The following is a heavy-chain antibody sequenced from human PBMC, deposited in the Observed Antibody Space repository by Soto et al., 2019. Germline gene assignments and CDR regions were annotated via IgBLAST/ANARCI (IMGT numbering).Heavy chain of an antibody. V-gene: IGHV3-30*18. D-gene: IGHD6-13*01. J-gene: IGHJ5*02. CDR1: GFTFSSYG. CDR3: AKVRAAAGTGNWFDP. Sequence: GGSLRLSCAASGFTFSSYGMHWVRQAPGKGLEWVAVISYDGSNKYYADSVKGRFTISRDNSKNTLYLQMNSLRAEDTAVYYCAKVRAAAGTGNWFDPWGQGTQVTVSS. CDR2: ISYDGSNK.